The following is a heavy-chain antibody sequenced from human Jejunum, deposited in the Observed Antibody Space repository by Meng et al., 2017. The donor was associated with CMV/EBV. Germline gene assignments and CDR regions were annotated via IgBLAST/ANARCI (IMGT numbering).Heavy chain of an antibody. D-gene: IGHD2-2*01. CDR1: EFTLSSSQ. CDR2: ISSSGTTI. CDR3: ARDAVPAAPNGFDL. Sequence: EFTLSSSQMNCVRKAPGKGLEWVSYISSSGTTIYYADSVKGRFTISRDNAENSLYLQMNSLRAEDTAVYFWARDAVPAAPNGFDLWGQGTLVTGSS. V-gene: IGHV3-48*03. J-gene: IGHJ5*02.